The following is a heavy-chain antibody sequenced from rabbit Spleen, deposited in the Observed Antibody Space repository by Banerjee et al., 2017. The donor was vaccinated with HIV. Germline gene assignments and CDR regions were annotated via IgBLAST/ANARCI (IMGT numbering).Heavy chain of an antibody. D-gene: IGHD1-1*01. V-gene: IGHV1S45*01. CDR1: GFDFSNYG. Sequence: QEHLVESGGGLVQPGGSLKLSCKASGFDFSNYGVSWVRQAPGKGLEWIAYIYAVTGKAVYASWAKGRFTFSKTSSTTVTLQMTSLTAADTATYFCVRGASSSGYYSLWGPGTLVTVS. CDR2: IYAVTGKA. J-gene: IGHJ6*01. CDR3: VRGASSSGYYSL.